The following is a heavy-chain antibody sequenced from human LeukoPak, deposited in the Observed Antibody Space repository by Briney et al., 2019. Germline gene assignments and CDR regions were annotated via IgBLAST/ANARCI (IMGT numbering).Heavy chain of an antibody. Sequence: GGSLRLSCAASGFTFSSYWMSWVRQAPGKGLEWVANIKQDGSEKYYVDSVKGRFTISRDNAKNSLYLQMNSLRAEDTAVYYCARRGITGTTYYYYGMDVWGQGTTVTVSS. CDR3: ARRGITGTTYYYYGMDV. CDR2: IKQDGSEK. J-gene: IGHJ6*02. CDR1: GFTFSSYW. V-gene: IGHV3-7*03. D-gene: IGHD1-14*01.